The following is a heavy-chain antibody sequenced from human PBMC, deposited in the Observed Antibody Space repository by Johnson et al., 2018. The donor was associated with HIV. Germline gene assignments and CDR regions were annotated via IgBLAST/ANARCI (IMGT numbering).Heavy chain of an antibody. CDR1: GFTVSSNY. J-gene: IGHJ3*02. CDR2: IYSGGST. D-gene: IGHD3-22*01. Sequence: EVQLVESGGGVVQPGRSLRLSCAASGFTVSSNYMSWVRQAPGKGLEWVSVIYSGGSTYYADSVKGRFTISKDNSKSTLYVQMNRLTVDDTAVYYCAREGGAFYDSSGSLAFDIWGQGTMVTVSS. CDR3: AREGGAFYDSSGSLAFDI. V-gene: IGHV3-66*01.